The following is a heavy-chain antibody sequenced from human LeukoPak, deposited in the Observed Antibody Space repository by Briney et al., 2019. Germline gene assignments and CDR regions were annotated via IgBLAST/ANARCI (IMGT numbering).Heavy chain of an antibody. Sequence: GRSLRLSCAASGFTLRSYGMHWVRQAPGKGLEWVAVIWHDGDNRHYTDSVKGRFTISRDNSKNTLYLQMNSLRAEDTAVYYCARGGRYFDWSPFDYWGQGTLVTVSS. J-gene: IGHJ4*02. D-gene: IGHD3-9*01. CDR2: IWHDGDNR. CDR1: GFTLRSYG. CDR3: ARGGRYFDWSPFDY. V-gene: IGHV3-33*01.